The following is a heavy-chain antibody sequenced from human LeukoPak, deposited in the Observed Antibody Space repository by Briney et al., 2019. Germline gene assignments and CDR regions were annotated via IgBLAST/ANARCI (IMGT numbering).Heavy chain of an antibody. CDR1: GFTFSSYA. CDR2: ISYDGSNK. CDR3: AKGAVESLNYYFYMEV. J-gene: IGHJ6*03. Sequence: GRSLRLSCAASGFTFSSYAMHWVRQAPGKGLEWVAVISYDGSNKYYADSVKGRFTISRDNSKNTLYLQMNSLRAEDTAVYYCAKGAVESLNYYFYMEVWGTGTTVTVSS. V-gene: IGHV3-30-3*01. D-gene: IGHD4-23*01.